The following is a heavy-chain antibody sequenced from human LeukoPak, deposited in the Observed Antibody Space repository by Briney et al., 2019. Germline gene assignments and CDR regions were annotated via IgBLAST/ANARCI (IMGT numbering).Heavy chain of an antibody. CDR3: ARSDALDY. CDR1: GFTFSSYA. Sequence: GGSLRLSCAASGFTFSSYAMSWVRQVPGKGLEWVSVISGSGDNTYYADSVKGRFTISRDNSKNMLYLQMNSLRAEDTAVYYCARSDALDYWGQGTLVTVSS. CDR2: ISGSGDNT. J-gene: IGHJ4*02. V-gene: IGHV3-23*01.